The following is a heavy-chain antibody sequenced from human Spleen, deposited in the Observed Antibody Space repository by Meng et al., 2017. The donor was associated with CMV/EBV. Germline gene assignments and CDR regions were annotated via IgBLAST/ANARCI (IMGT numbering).Heavy chain of an antibody. CDR3: ARVLPAAYYYGMDV. D-gene: IGHD3-10*01. Sequence: GESLKISCAASGFTVSSNSMNWVRQAPGKGLEWVSLIYSAGNAYYADSVKGRFTISRDNSKNTLYLQMNSLRVEDTAVYYCARVLPAAYYYGMDVWGQGTTVTVSS. CDR2: IYSAGNA. J-gene: IGHJ6*02. CDR1: GFTVSSNS. V-gene: IGHV3-66*02.